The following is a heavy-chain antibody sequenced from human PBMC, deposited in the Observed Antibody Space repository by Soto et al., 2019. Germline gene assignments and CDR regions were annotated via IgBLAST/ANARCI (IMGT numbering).Heavy chain of an antibody. CDR2: IYYSGST. CDR1: GGSISSYY. CDR3: ARDTLNNWFDP. V-gene: IGHV4-59*01. J-gene: IGHJ5*02. Sequence: SETLSLTCTVSGGSISSYYWSWIRQPPGKGLEWIGYIYYSGSTNYNPSLKSRVTISVDTSKNQFSLKLSSVTAADTAVYYCARDTLNNWFDPWGQGTLVTVSS.